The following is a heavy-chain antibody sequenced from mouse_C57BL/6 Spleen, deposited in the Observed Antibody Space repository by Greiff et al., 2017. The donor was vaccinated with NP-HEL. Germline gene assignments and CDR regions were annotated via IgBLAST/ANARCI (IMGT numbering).Heavy chain of an antibody. CDR1: GYAFSSSW. V-gene: IGHV1-82*01. J-gene: IGHJ4*01. CDR2: IYPGDGDT. Sequence: VQRVESGPELVKPGASVKISCKASGYAFSSSWMNWVKQRPGKGLEWIGRIYPGDGDTNYNGKFKGKATLTADKSSSTAYMQLSSLTSEDSAVYFCARSGSNYVRMDYWGQGTSVTVSS. D-gene: IGHD2-5*01. CDR3: ARSGSNYVRMDY.